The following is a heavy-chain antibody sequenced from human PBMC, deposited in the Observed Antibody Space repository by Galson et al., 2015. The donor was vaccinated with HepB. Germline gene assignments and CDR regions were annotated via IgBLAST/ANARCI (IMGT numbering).Heavy chain of an antibody. D-gene: IGHD3-3*01. CDR1: GFTFSSYG. Sequence: SLRLSCAASGFTFSSYGMHWVRQAPGKGLEWVAVISYDGSNKYYADSVKGRFTISRDNSKNTLYLQMNSLRAEDTAVYYCAKDTDGYDFWSGYYVDYWGQGTLVTVSS. CDR3: AKDTDGYDFWSGYYVDY. V-gene: IGHV3-30*18. CDR2: ISYDGSNK. J-gene: IGHJ4*02.